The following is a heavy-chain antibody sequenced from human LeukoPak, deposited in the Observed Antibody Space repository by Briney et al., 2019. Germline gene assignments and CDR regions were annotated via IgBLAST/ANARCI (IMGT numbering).Heavy chain of an antibody. CDR2: ISYDGSNK. CDR3: VKVMDSSSWYELRYGMEV. V-gene: IGHV3-30*18. J-gene: IGHJ6*02. Sequence: PGGSLRLSCVASGFTFSSYGMHWVRQAPGKGLEWVAVISYDGSNKYYVDSVKGRFTLSRDNSKNTLYLQMNSLRAEDTAVYYCVKVMDSSSWYELRYGMEVWGQGTTVTVSS. D-gene: IGHD6-13*01. CDR1: GFTFSSYG.